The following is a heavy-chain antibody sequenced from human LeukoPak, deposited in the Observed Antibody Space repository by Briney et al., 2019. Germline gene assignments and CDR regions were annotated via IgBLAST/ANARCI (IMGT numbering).Heavy chain of an antibody. Sequence: RKGLEWIGEINHSASTNYNPSLKSRVTISVDTSKNQFCLKLSSVTAADTAVYYCARGRIAARPSRPYYFDYRGQGTLVTVSS. D-gene: IGHD6-6*01. J-gene: IGHJ4*02. CDR3: ARGRIAARPSRPYYFDY. V-gene: IGHV4-34*01. CDR2: INHSAST.